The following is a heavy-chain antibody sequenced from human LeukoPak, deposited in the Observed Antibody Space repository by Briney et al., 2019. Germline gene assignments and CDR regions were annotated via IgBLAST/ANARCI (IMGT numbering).Heavy chain of an antibody. Sequence: PGGSLRLSCAASGFTVRSNYMSWVRQAPGKGLEWVSVMYSGGSTYYADSVKGRFTISRDNSRNTLYLQMNSLRAEDTAVYYCVRDLFKYSGSYETGDYWGQGTLVTVSS. V-gene: IGHV3-53*01. CDR1: GFTVRSNY. D-gene: IGHD1-26*01. J-gene: IGHJ4*02. CDR3: VRDLFKYSGSYETGDY. CDR2: MYSGGST.